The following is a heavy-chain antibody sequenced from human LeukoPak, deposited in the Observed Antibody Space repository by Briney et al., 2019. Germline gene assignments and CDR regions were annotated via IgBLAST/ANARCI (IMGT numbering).Heavy chain of an antibody. CDR3: ARYPPMWNSSSSVDY. D-gene: IGHD6-6*01. Sequence: ASVRVSCKASGGTFSSYTFSWVRQAPGQALEWMGRISPILGIANYAQKFQGRVTITADKSTSTAYMELSSLRSEETAVYYCARYPPMWNSSSSVDYWGQGTLVTVSS. CDR2: ISPILGIA. V-gene: IGHV1-69*02. J-gene: IGHJ4*02. CDR1: GGTFSSYT.